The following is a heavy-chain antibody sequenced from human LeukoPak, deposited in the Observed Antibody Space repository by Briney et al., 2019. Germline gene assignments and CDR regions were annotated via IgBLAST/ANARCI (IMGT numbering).Heavy chain of an antibody. J-gene: IGHJ6*02. CDR2: INPSGGST. CDR1: GYTCTSYY. D-gene: IGHD3-3*01. CDR3: ARDVPGFSIWPQRFLEWSRYYCYGMDV. Sequence: ASVKVSCKASGYTCTSYYMHWVRKAPGQGLEWMGIINPSGGSTSYAQKFQGRVTMTRDTSTSTVYMELSSLRSEDAAVYYCARDVPGFSIWPQRFLEWSRYYCYGMDVWGQGTTVTVSS. V-gene: IGHV1-46*01.